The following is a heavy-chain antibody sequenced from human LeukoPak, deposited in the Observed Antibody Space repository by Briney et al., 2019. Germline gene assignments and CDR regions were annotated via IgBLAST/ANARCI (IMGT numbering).Heavy chain of an antibody. V-gene: IGHV1-18*01. CDR3: AGDPTDFWSGYYPLDY. Sequence: GASVKVSCKASGYTFTSYGISWVRQAPGQGLEWMGWSSAYNGNTNYAQKLQGRVTMTTDTSTSTAYMELRSLRSDDTAVYYCAGDPTDFWSGYYPLDYWGQGTLVTVSS. CDR1: GYTFTSYG. CDR2: SSAYNGNT. D-gene: IGHD3-3*01. J-gene: IGHJ4*02.